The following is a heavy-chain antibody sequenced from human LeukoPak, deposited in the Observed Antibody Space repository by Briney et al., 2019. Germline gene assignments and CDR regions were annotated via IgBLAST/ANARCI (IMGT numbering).Heavy chain of an antibody. CDR2: IYHNGIT. J-gene: IGHJ3*02. CDR1: GGPSNSEGYS. D-gene: IGHD5-24*01. Sequence: SQTLSLTCTVTGGPSNSEGYSWSWFRQPPGKALEWIGYIYHNGITYSNPSLKSRVSISVDKSKNQFSLKLSSVTAADTAVYYCARARRDGYNSHAFDIWGQGTMVTVSS. V-gene: IGHV4-30-4*07. CDR3: ARARRDGYNSHAFDI.